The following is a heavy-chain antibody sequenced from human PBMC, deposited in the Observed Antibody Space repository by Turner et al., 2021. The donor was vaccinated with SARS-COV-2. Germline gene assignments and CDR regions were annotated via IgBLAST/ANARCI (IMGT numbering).Heavy chain of an antibody. CDR1: GGSISSRNYY. J-gene: IGHJ4*02. CDR2: VYYSGST. CDR3: ARFEYGDSYSFGFDY. D-gene: IGHD5-18*01. V-gene: IGHV4-39*01. Sequence: QLQLQESGPGLVTSSETLSSTCTVSGGSISSRNYYWGWIRQPPGKGREWIGSVYYSGSTNYNPSLKSRLTISVDTSKNQCSLKLSSLTAADTAVYYCARFEYGDSYSFGFDYWGQGTLVTVSS.